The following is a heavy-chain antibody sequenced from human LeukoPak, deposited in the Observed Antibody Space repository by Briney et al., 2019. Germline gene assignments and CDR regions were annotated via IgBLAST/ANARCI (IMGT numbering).Heavy chain of an antibody. D-gene: IGHD1-7*01. Sequence: ASVKVSCKASGYTFTGYYMHWVRQAPGQGLEWMGWINPNSGGTNYAQKFQGRVTMTRDASITTAYMELSRLTSDDTAVYYCARGGLVITGTHWFDPWGQGTLVTVSS. CDR1: GYTFTGYY. CDR3: ARGGLVITGTHWFDP. V-gene: IGHV1-2*02. CDR2: INPNSGGT. J-gene: IGHJ5*02.